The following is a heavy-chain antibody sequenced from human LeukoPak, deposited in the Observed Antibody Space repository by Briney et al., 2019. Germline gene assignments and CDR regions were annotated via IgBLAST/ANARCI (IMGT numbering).Heavy chain of an antibody. CDR2: ISYSGST. V-gene: IGHV4-59*01. CDR3: TRDRRDGYNYVDV. D-gene: IGHD5-24*01. Sequence: PSETLSLTCTVSGGSINNYYWSWIRQPPGKGLEWIGYISYSGSTDCNPSLKRRVTMSVDTSKNQFSLKLKSVTPADTAIYYCTRDRRDGYNYVDVWGQGTLVTVSS. J-gene: IGHJ4*02. CDR1: GGSINNYY.